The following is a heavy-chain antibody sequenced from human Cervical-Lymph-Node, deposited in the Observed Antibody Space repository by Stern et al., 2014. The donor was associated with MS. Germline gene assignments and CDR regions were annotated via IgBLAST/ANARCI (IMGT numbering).Heavy chain of an antibody. CDR3: ARGSGDNWFGP. CDR1: GG. V-gene: IGHV1-69*06. CDR2: VIPFVGTS. J-gene: IGHJ5*02. D-gene: IGHD3-10*01. Sequence: MQLVESGAEVKKPGSSVKVSCKSSGGISWVRQAPGPGLEWMGGVIPFVGTSNYAQKCKGRVTITADTSTNTTYLHLSRLTSADTAVYYCARGSGDNWFGPWGQGTLVTVSS.